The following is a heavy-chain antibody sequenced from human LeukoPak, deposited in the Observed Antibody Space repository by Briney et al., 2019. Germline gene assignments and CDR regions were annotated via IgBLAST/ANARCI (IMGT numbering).Heavy chain of an antibody. D-gene: IGHD6-19*01. J-gene: IGHJ4*02. CDR3: AKGSGWYSGYFDY. V-gene: IGHV3-33*06. CDR2: IWYDGSNK. CDR1: GFTFSSYG. Sequence: GRSLRLSCAASGFTFSSYGMHWVRQAPGKGLEWVAVIWYDGSNKYYADSVKGRFTISRDNSKNTLYLQMNSLRAEDTAVYYCAKGSGWYSGYFDYWGQGTLVTVSS.